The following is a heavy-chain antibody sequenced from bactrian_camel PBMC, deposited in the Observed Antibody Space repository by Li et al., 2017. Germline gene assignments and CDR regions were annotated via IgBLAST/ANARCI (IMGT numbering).Heavy chain of an antibody. CDR2: IKSGGTRT. CDR1: GFSFLNSD. CDR3: VKCQYGVLFRYET. J-gene: IGHJ6*01. Sequence: VQLVESGGGLVQPGGSLRLSCAASGFSFLNSDMKWVRQAPGKGLEWVSEIKSGGTRTYYTDSVKGRFTISRDNAKNTLYLQLDSMETEDTAMYYCVKCQYGVLFRYETWGQGTQVTVS. V-gene: IGHV3S40*01. D-gene: IGHD3*01.